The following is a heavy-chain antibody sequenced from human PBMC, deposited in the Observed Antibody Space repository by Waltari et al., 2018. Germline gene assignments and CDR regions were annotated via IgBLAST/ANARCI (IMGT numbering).Heavy chain of an antibody. J-gene: IGHJ3*02. CDR3: ARGSPRIIISGVVVVPPGDGFHI. CDR2: INDGGVT. D-gene: IGHD3-3*02. V-gene: IGHV4-34*01. Sequence: QVQQWGAGLLKPSETLSLTCAVSGGSLSGNFWSWIRQSPGKGLQWIGEINDGGVTNYNPPFKSRVTRSMYTSTNLFSLRLTSVTAADTAVYYCARGSPRIIISGVVVVPPGDGFHIWGQGTMVTVSS. CDR1: GGSLSGNF.